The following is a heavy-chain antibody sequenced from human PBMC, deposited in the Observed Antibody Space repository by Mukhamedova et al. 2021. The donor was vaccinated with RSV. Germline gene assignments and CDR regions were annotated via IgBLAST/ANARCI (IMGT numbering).Heavy chain of an antibody. D-gene: IGHD2-2*01. V-gene: IGHV1-69*01. CDR3: ARPTRRDIVVVPAAKGGVYYYYGMD. J-gene: IGHJ6*01. CDR2: IIPIFGTA. Sequence: VRQAPGQGLEWMGGIIPIFGTANYAQKFQGRVTITADESTSTAYMELSSLRSEATAVYYCARPTRRDIVVVPAAKGGVYYYYGMD.